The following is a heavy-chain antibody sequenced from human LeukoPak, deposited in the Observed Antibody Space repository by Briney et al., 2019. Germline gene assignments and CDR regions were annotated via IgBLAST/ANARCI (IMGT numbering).Heavy chain of an antibody. CDR2: IYYSGST. V-gene: IGHV4-59*12. CDR1: GGSISSYY. D-gene: IGHD3-10*01. Sequence: SETLSLTCTVSGGSISSYYWSWIRQPPGKGLEWIGYIYYSGSTYYNPSLKSRVSISLDTSKNQFSLKLSSVTAADTALYYCAREGAYGSGSYYTNWFDPWGQGTLVTVSS. CDR3: AREGAYGSGSYYTNWFDP. J-gene: IGHJ5*02.